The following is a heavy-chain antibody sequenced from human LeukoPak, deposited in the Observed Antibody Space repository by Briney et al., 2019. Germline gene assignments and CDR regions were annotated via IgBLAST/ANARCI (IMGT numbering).Heavy chain of an antibody. V-gene: IGHV1-8*03. CDR3: ARGRVGAIRPYYYYYMDV. J-gene: IGHJ6*03. CDR1: GYTFTSYD. D-gene: IGHD1-26*01. Sequence: ASVKVPCKASGYTFTSYDINWVRQATGQGLELMGWMNPNSGNTGYAKKFQGRVTLTRKTPISTAYMEPSSLRSEDTGVSYCARGRVGAIRPYYYYYMDVWGKGTTVTVSS. CDR2: MNPNSGNT.